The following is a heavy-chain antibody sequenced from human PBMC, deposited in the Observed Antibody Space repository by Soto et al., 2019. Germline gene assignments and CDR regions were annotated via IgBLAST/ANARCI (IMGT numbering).Heavy chain of an antibody. CDR3: STRSIADDAFDI. D-gene: IGHD6-6*01. Sequence: EVQVVESGGGLVQPGGSLKLSCAASGFTFSGSSVHWVRQASGKGLDWVGRIRSKGDNNATTYAASVRGRFTISRDDSKNTALLQMDSLKSEDTAVYYCSTRSIADDAFDIWGQGTLVTVSS. CDR1: GFTFSGSS. J-gene: IGHJ3*02. CDR2: IRSKGDNNAT. V-gene: IGHV3-73*02.